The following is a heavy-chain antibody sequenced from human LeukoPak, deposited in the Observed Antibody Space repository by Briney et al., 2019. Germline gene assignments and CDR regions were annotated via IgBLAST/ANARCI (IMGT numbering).Heavy chain of an antibody. CDR3: AKVRYFDWLSLFNWFDP. J-gene: IGHJ5*02. V-gene: IGHV3-23*01. Sequence: GGSLRLSCAASGFTFSSYAMTWVRQAPGKGLEWVSTISGSGGSTYYADSVKGRFTISRDNSKNTLYLQMNSLRAEDTAVYYCAKVRYFDWLSLFNWFDPWGQGTLVTVSS. CDR2: ISGSGGST. CDR1: GFTFSSYA. D-gene: IGHD3-9*01.